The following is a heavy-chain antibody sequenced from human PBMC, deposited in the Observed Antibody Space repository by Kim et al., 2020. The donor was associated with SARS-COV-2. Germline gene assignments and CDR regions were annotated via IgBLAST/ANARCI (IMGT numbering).Heavy chain of an antibody. D-gene: IGHD3-22*01. V-gene: IGHV4-39*07. J-gene: IGHJ3*02. CDR2: IYYSGST. Sequence: SETLSLTCTVSGGSISSSSYYWGWIRQPPGKGLEWIGSIYYSGSTYYNPSLKSRVTISVDTSKNQFSLKLSSVTAADTAVYYCARGTYYYDSSGYRVFDIWGQETMVTVSS. CDR1: GGSISSSSYY. CDR3: ARGTYYYDSSGYRVFDI.